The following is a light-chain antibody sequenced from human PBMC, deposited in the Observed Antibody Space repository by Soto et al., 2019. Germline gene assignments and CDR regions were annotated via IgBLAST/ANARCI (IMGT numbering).Light chain of an antibody. Sequence: QSALTQPASVSGSPGQSITISCTGTSSDVGGYSYVSWYQQHPGKTPKRMIYEVSNRPSGVSHRFSGSKSGNTASLTISGLQTEDEADYYCSSFSSITREVFGGGTKVTVL. CDR2: EVS. J-gene: IGLJ2*01. CDR3: SSFSSITREV. V-gene: IGLV2-14*01. CDR1: SSDVGGYSY.